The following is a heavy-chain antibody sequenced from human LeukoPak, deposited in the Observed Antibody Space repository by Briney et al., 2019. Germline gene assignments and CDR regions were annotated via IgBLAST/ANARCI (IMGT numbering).Heavy chain of an antibody. CDR3: AKARDSAAAGTDY. Sequence: GGSLRLSCAASGFTFSNYAMSWVRQAPGKGLEWVSTTSCVTTYYADSVKGRFTISRDNSMNTLYLQMDSLRAEDMAVYYCAKARDSAAAGTDYWGQGTLVTVSS. CDR1: GFTFSNYA. CDR2: TSCVTT. D-gene: IGHD6-13*01. V-gene: IGHV3-23*01. J-gene: IGHJ4*02.